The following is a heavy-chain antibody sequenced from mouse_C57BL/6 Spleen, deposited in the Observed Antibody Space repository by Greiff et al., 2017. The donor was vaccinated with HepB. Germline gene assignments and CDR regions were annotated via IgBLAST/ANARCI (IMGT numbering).Heavy chain of an antibody. V-gene: IGHV5-16*01. J-gene: IGHJ4*01. CDR1: GFTFSDYY. D-gene: IGHD4-1*02. Sequence: DVQLVESEGGLVQPGSSMKLSCTASGFTFSDYYMAWVRQVPEKGLEWVANINYDGSSTYYLDSLKSRFIISRDNAKNILYLQMSSLKSEDTATYYCARDRQLGRDYAMDYWGQGTSVTVSS. CDR3: ARDRQLGRDYAMDY. CDR2: INYDGSST.